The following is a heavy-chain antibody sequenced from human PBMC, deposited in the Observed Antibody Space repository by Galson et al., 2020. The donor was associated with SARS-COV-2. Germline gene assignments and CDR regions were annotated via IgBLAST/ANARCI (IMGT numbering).Heavy chain of an antibody. CDR2: ISKDGSSR. CDR3: ARESGGFNDFWSGYFDS. Sequence: GGSLRLSCAASGFTFSAYAMDWVRQAPGKGLEWLAVISKDGSSRYDADSGKGRITISRDNSRNTLYLQMHSLTTEDTAVYYCARESGGFNDFWSGYFDSWGQGVVVAVSS. D-gene: IGHD3-3*01. J-gene: IGHJ4*02. CDR1: GFTFSAYA. V-gene: IGHV3-30*04.